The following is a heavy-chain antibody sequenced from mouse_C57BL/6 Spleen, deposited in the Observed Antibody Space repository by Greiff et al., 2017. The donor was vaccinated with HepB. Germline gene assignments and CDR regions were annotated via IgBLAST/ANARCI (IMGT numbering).Heavy chain of an antibody. CDR1: GFSLTSYG. CDR3: ARHDDYDFYYFDY. D-gene: IGHD2-4*01. V-gene: IGHV2-6-1*01. Sequence: VHLVESGPGLVAPSQSLSITCTVSGFSLTSYGVHWVRQPPGKGLEWLVVIWSDGSTTYNSALKSRLSISKDNSKSQVFLKMNSLQTDDTAMYYCARHDDYDFYYFDYWGQGTALTVSS. CDR2: IWSDGST. J-gene: IGHJ2*01.